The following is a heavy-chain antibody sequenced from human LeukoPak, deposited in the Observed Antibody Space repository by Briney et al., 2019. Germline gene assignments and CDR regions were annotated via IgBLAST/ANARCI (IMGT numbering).Heavy chain of an antibody. Sequence: GGSLRLSCAASGFTFTSYGMTWVRQAPGQGLDWVSAISLTADTKFYADSVKGRFTISRDNSKNTVYLQMNSLRAEDTAVYYCVKGGPRDGYNDFDYWGHGTLVTVSS. CDR3: VKGGPRDGYNDFDY. V-gene: IGHV3-23*01. CDR1: GFTFTSYG. J-gene: IGHJ4*01. CDR2: ISLTADTK. D-gene: IGHD5-24*01.